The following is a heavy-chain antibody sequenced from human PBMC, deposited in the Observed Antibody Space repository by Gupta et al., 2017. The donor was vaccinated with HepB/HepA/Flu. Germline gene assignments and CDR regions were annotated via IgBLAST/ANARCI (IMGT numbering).Heavy chain of an antibody. CDR2: VNRAGTT. D-gene: IGHD4-17*01. V-gene: IGHV4-34*02. J-gene: IGHJ3*02. CDR3: ARHVLEHGEYISYVGFDI. CDR1: GGSISGYF. Sequence: QVQLQQWGAGLLKPSETLSLTCAVYGGSISGYFWSWIRQSPGKGLEWIGEVNRAGTTNYNPSLKSRITVSVDMSKKQFSLNLNSVTAADTAMYYCARHVLEHGEYISYVGFDIWGQGTLVTVSS.